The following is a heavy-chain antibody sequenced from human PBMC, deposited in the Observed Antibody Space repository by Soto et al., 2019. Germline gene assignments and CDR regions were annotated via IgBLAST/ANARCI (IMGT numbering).Heavy chain of an antibody. CDR3: ARHLRAAAANWYFDL. J-gene: IGHJ2*01. CDR2: IYPGDSDT. V-gene: IGHV5-51*01. D-gene: IGHD6-13*01. Sequence: EVQLVQSGAEVKKPGESLKISCKGSGYSFTSYWIGWVRQMPGKGLEWMGIIYPGDSDTRYSPSFQGQVTISADKSISTAYLQWSSLKASDTAMYYCARHLRAAAANWYFDLWGRGTLVTVSS. CDR1: GYSFTSYW.